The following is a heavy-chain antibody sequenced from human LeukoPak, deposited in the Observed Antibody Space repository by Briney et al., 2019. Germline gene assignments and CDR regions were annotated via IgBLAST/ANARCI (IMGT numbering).Heavy chain of an antibody. D-gene: IGHD1-1*01. CDR1: GFTFTNYA. Sequence: PGGSLRLSCAASGFTFTNYAMHWARQTPGKGLEWVALISSDGSKNIYADPVKGRFTVSRDNSKNTLYLQMNSLRAEDTAVYYCVKGLVQTTMSYSVDYWGQGALVTVSS. CDR3: VKGLVQTTMSYSVDY. CDR2: ISSDGSKN. V-gene: IGHV3-30*18. J-gene: IGHJ4*02.